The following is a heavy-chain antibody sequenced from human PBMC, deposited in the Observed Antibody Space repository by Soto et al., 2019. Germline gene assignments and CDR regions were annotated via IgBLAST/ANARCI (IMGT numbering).Heavy chain of an antibody. J-gene: IGHJ4*01. CDR3: AIAMAGKWHPFDY. Sequence: ASVKVSCKASGHTFTKYYFHWVRQAPGQGLEWMGIINPSGGSTNYAERFQGRVTMTRDTSTSTMYMELSSLRPEDTAVYYCAIAMAGKWHPFDYWGHGTLVTVSS. D-gene: IGHD6-19*01. V-gene: IGHV1-46*01. CDR1: GHTFTKYY. CDR2: INPSGGST.